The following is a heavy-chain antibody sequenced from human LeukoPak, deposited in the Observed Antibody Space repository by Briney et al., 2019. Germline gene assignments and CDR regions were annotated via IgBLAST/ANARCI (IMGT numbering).Heavy chain of an antibody. Sequence: GGSLRLSCAASGFIFDIYTMTWVRQAPGKGLEWVSAISGSGGSTYYADSVKGRFTISRDNSANTLYLQMNSLRAEDTAVYYCAKDYCSSTSCSGRSDYWGRGTLVTVSS. CDR2: ISGSGGST. D-gene: IGHD2-2*01. J-gene: IGHJ4*02. V-gene: IGHV3-23*01. CDR3: AKDYCSSTSCSGRSDY. CDR1: GFIFDIYT.